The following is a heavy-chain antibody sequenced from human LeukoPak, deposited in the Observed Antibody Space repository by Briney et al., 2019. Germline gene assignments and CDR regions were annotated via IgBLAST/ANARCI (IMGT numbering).Heavy chain of an antibody. Sequence: PSETLSLTFTVSGGSMSNVYWSWTRQSAGKGLEWIGRIYSSGTTNYNPSLKSRVTMSVDTSKNQFSLKLNSVTAADTAVYYCARGIPYGAFDMWGQGTMVTVSS. CDR1: GGSMSNVY. CDR3: ARGIPYGAFDM. J-gene: IGHJ3*02. V-gene: IGHV4-4*07. CDR2: IYSSGTT. D-gene: IGHD4-17*01.